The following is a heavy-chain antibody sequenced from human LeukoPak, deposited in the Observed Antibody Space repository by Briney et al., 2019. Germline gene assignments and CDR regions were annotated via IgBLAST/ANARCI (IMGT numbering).Heavy chain of an antibody. CDR1: GFSFSSYA. V-gene: IGHV3-23*01. CDR2: MSSSDDGR. CDR3: ARGGGTVSRAFDY. Sequence: GGSLRLSCATSGFSFSSYAMSWVRQAPGKGLEWVSAMSSSDDGRYYAASVRGRFTISRDTSRSTLYLQMNSLRAEDTAVYYCARGGGTVSRAFDYWGQGTLVTVSS. J-gene: IGHJ4*02. D-gene: IGHD4-11*01.